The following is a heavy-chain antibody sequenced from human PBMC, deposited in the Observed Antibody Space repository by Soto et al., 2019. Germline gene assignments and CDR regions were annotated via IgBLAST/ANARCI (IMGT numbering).Heavy chain of an antibody. V-gene: IGHV3-21*01. Sequence: EVQLVESGGGLVKPGGSLRLSCAASGFTFSSHTMNWVRQAPGKGLEWVSSITSSSRDVFYADSVKGRFTISSDNAKNSLYLQMNSLRAEDTAVYYCVKEVEGFDYWGQGTLVTVAS. CDR2: ITSSSRDV. CDR1: GFTFSSHT. D-gene: IGHD1-1*01. J-gene: IGHJ4*02. CDR3: VKEVEGFDY.